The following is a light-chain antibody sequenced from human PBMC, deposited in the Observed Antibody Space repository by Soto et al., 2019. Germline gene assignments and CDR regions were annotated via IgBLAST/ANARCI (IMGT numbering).Light chain of an antibody. CDR3: QPHNNWPVVT. CDR1: RTISRN. Sequence: EMVMTQSPVTLSGSPGERVTLSCRASRTISRNLAWYQQKPGQAPRLLIYGASTRATGIPDRFSGSGSGTEFTLTINSLQSEDFAMYYCQPHNNWPVVTVGGGTRVEIK. V-gene: IGKV3-15*01. J-gene: IGKJ4*01. CDR2: GAS.